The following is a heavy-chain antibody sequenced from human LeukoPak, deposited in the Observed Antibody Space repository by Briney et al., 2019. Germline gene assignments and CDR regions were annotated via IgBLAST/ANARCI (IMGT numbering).Heavy chain of an antibody. D-gene: IGHD3-22*01. J-gene: IGHJ4*02. V-gene: IGHV5-51*01. CDR3: ARHRCYYDGSGYSLDY. CDR1: GYSFTTYW. CDR2: IYPGDSDT. Sequence: GESLKISCKGSGYSFTTYWIGWVRQMPGKGLEWMGIIYPGDSDTRYSPSFQGQVTISADKSISTAYLQWSSLKASDTAIYYCARHRCYYDGSGYSLDYWGQGTLVTVSS.